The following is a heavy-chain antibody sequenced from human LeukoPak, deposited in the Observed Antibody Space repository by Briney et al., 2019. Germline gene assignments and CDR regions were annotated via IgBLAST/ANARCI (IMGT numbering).Heavy chain of an antibody. CDR1: GSTFTRYY. CDR3: ARTYSSSWSYCDS. J-gene: IGHJ4*02. D-gene: IGHD6-13*01. V-gene: IGHV1-46*01. CDR2: INPSSGST. Sequence: ASVTVSFKASGSTFTRYYIHWVRQAPAQGLDWMGLINPSSGSTRLAHMFQDRVTMTRDTSTSAVYMELSSLTSEDRAMYYCARTYSSSWSYCDSWGQGTLVTVSS.